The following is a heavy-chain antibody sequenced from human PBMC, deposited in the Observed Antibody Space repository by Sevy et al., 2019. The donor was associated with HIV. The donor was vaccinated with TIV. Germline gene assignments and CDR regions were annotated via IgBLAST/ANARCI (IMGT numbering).Heavy chain of an antibody. V-gene: IGHV3-15*01. CDR1: GFTFSNAW. CDR2: IKSKTDGGTT. J-gene: IGHJ4*02. Sequence: GGSLRLSCAASGFTFSNAWMSWVRQAPGKGLEWVGRIKSKTDGGTTDYAAPVKGRFTISRDDSKNTLYLQMNSLKTEDKAVYYCTKDSNQGQYDYVWGSYRYHFDYWGQGTLVTVSS. D-gene: IGHD3-16*02. CDR3: TKDSNQGQYDYVWGSYRYHFDY.